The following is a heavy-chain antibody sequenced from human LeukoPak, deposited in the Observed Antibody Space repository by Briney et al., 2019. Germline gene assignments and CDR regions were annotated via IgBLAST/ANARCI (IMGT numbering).Heavy chain of an antibody. Sequence: ASVKVSCKAFGVTLIGYHMHWVRQAPGRRGEGRGWIDLISGASSPAHKFQGRVTMTRDTSMSTFYMDMSGLTSDDTAIYYCAISDYMWGFASWGVGTQVTVSS. J-gene: IGHJ4*02. CDR2: IDLISGAS. CDR3: AISDYMWGFAS. CDR1: GVTLIGYH. D-gene: IGHD3-16*01. V-gene: IGHV1-2*02.